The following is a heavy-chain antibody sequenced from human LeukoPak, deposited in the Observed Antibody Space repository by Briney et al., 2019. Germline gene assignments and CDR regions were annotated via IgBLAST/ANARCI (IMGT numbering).Heavy chain of an antibody. CDR1: GFNFDRYT. CDR2: AGWAGGTT. J-gene: IGHJ4*02. D-gene: IGHD3-10*02. V-gene: IGHV3-43*01. Sequence: GGSLRLSCATSGFNFDRYTIHWVRQAPGKGLEWVSLAGWAGGTTFYSDSVRGRFTTSRDSGRKSVYLQMNSLTTDDTAFYFCAKELDTMFFDYWGQGALVTVPS. CDR3: AKELDTMFFDY.